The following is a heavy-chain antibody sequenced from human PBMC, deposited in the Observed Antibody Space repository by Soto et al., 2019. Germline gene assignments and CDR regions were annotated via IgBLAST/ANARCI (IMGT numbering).Heavy chain of an antibody. J-gene: IGHJ6*02. CDR2: ISYDGSNK. CDR1: GFTFSSYG. D-gene: IGHD3-22*01. CDR3: ATEYDSSGYYLYYYYYGMDV. Sequence: GGSLRLSCAASGFTFSSYGMHWVRQAPGKGLEWVAVISYDGSNKYYADSVKGRFTISRDNSKNTLYLQMNSLRAEDTAVYYCATEYDSSGYYLYYYYYGMDVWGQGTTVTAP. V-gene: IGHV3-30*03.